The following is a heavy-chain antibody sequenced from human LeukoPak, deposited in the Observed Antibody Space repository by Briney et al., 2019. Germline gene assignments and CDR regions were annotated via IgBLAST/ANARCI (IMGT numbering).Heavy chain of an antibody. V-gene: IGHV3-7*01. J-gene: IGHJ6*03. D-gene: IGHD3-16*02. CDR2: IKQDGSEK. CDR3: AREGYDYVWGSYRYFYYYSMDV. Sequence: GGSLRLSCAASGFTFSSYWMSWVRQAPGKGLEWVANIKQDGSEKYYVDSVKGRFTISRDNAKNSLYLQMNSLRAEDTAVYYCAREGYDYVWGSYRYFYYYSMDVWGTGTTVTISS. CDR1: GFTFSSYW.